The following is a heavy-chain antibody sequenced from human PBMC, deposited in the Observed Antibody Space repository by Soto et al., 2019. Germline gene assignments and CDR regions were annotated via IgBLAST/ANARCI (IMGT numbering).Heavy chain of an antibody. Sequence: QVQLVQSGAEVKKPGSSVKVSCKASGGTFSSYAISWVRQAPGQGLEWMGGIIPIFGTANYAQKFQGRVTITADESTSTAYIELSSRRSADTAVYYCARQIAAADALDYWGQGTLVTVSS. CDR1: GGTFSSYA. J-gene: IGHJ4*02. D-gene: IGHD6-13*01. V-gene: IGHV1-69*12. CDR3: ARQIAAADALDY. CDR2: IIPIFGTA.